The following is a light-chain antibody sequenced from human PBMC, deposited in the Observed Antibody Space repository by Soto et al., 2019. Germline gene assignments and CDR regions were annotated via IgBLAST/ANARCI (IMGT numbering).Light chain of an antibody. CDR1: RSVRGTS. J-gene: IGKJ5*01. CDR2: DAS. Sequence: DIVLTQSPGTLSLSPGERATLYCRASRSVRGTSLAWYQQKPGQAPRLLIYDASSRATGIPDRFSGSGSGTDFTLTISRLEPEDFAVYYCQQYGSSFGQGKRLEI. CDR3: QQYGSS. V-gene: IGKV3-20*01.